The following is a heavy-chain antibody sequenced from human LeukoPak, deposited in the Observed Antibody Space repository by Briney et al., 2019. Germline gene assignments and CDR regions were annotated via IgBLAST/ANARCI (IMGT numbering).Heavy chain of an antibody. CDR2: IYYSGST. CDR1: GGSISSSSYY. Sequence: SETLSLTCTVSGGSISSSSYYWGWIRQPPGKGLEWIGSIYYSGSTYYNPSLKSRVTISVDTSKNQFSLKLSSVTAADTAVYYCASEGVVVAATPTHHFDYWGQGTLVTVSS. CDR3: ASEGVVVAATPTHHFDY. J-gene: IGHJ4*02. D-gene: IGHD2-15*01. V-gene: IGHV4-39*07.